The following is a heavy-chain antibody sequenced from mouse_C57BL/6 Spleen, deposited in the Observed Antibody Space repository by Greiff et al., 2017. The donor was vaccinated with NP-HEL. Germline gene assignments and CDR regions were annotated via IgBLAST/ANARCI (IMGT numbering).Heavy chain of an antibody. J-gene: IGHJ2*01. D-gene: IGHD1-1*01. CDR1: GYTFTSYD. Sequence: QVQLKESGPELVKPGASVKLSCKASGYTFTSYDINWVKQRPGQGLEWIGWIYPRDGSTKYNEKFKGKATLTVDTSSSTAYMELHSLTSEDSAVYFCARSSTTVVATPHFDYWGQGTTLTVSS. CDR3: ARSSTTVVATPHFDY. V-gene: IGHV1-85*01. CDR2: IYPRDGST.